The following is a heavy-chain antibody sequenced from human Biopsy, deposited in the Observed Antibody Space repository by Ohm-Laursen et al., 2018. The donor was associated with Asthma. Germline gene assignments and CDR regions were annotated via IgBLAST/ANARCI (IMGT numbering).Heavy chain of an antibody. CDR3: ARCQVGYSSGWSLLLKKIYYSGMDV. CDR2: IMTVFGTT. J-gene: IGHJ6*02. Sequence: SVKVSCKAPGGTFSNFAISWVRQAPGQGLEWLGGIMTVFGTTNHAQKFQGRVTITADESTSTAYMEVTSLRSEETAIYYCARCQVGYSSGWSLLLKKIYYSGMDVWGQGTAVTVSS. D-gene: IGHD6-19*01. CDR1: GGTFSNFA. V-gene: IGHV1-69*13.